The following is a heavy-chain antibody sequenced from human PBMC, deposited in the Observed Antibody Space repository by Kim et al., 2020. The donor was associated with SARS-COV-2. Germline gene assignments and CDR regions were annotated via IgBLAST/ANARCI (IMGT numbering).Heavy chain of an antibody. J-gene: IGHJ6*02. CDR3: AKDGRSAYNSYYNYYGMDV. D-gene: IGHD3-3*01. CDR1: GFTFSAYG. Sequence: GGSLRLSCAASGFTFSAYGMHWVRQAPGKGLEGVALIGYDGSNKYYADSVRGRFTISRDNSKNTLYLQMNSLRAEDAAVYYCAKDGRSAYNSYYNYYGMDVWGQGTTVTVSS. CDR2: IGYDGSNK. V-gene: IGHV3-30*02.